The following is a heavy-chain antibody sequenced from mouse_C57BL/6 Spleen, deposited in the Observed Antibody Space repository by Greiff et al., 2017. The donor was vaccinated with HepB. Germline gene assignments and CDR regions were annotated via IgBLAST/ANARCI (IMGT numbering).Heavy chain of an antibody. CDR3: ARSRYGNPFAY. CDR1: GFTFTDYY. CDR2: IRNKANGYTT. Sequence: VQLKESGGGLVQPGGSLSLSCAASGFTFTDYYMSWVRQPPGKALEWLGFIRNKANGYTTEYSASVKGRFTISRDNSQSILYLQMNALRAEDSATYYGARSRYGNPFAYWGQGTLVTVSA. D-gene: IGHD2-1*01. V-gene: IGHV7-3*01. J-gene: IGHJ3*01.